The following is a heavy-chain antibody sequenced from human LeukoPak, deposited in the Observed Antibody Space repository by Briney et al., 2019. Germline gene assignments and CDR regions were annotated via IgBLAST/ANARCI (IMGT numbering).Heavy chain of an antibody. CDR1: GESFSGYY. V-gene: IGHV4-34*01. J-gene: IGHJ5*02. CDR2: INHSGST. CDR3: AAAGAGRGWYFGELQT. Sequence: PSETLSLTCAVYGESFSGYYWSWIRQPPGKGLEWIGEINHSGSTNYNPSLKSRVTISVDTSKNQFSLKLSSVTAADTAVYYCAAAGAGRGWYFGELQTWGQGILVAVS. D-gene: IGHD6-19*01.